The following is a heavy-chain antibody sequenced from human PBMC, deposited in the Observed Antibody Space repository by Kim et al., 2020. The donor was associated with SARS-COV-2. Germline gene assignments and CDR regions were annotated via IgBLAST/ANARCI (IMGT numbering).Heavy chain of an antibody. D-gene: IGHD3-22*01. J-gene: IGHJ4*02. CDR1: GFTFSSYA. CDR2: ISYDGSNK. CDR3: ARERSYYDSSGYWDY. V-gene: IGHV3-30*04. Sequence: GGSLRLSCAASGFTFSSYAMHWVRQAPGKALEGVAVISYDGSNKYYADSVKGRFTISRDNSKNTLYLQMNSLRAEDTAVYYCARERSYYDSSGYWDYWGQGTLVTVSS.